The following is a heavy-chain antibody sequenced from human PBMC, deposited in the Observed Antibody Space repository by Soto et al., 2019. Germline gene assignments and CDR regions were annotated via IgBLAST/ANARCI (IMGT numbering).Heavy chain of an antibody. CDR3: ARDRSTTAMGYGMDV. J-gene: IGHJ6*02. CDR1: GYTFTGYY. CDR2: INPNSGGT. V-gene: IGHV1-2*04. D-gene: IGHD5-18*01. Sequence: GASVKVSCKASGYTFTGYYMHWVRQAPGQGLEWMGWINPNSGGTNYAQKFQGWVTMTRDTSISTAYMELSRLRSDDTAVYYCARDRSTTAMGYGMDVWGQGTTGTVSS.